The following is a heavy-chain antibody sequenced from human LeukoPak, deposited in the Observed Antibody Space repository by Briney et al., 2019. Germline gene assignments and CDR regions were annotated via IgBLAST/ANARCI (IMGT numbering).Heavy chain of an antibody. CDR1: GGTFSSYA. Sequence: SVKVSCKASGGTFSSYAISWVRQAPGQGLEWMGRIIPILGIANYAQKFQGRVTITADKSTSTAYMELRSLRSDGTAVYYCARRTGTIAVAGTEQYGVYYFDYWGQGTLVTVSS. CDR2: IIPILGIA. D-gene: IGHD6-19*01. J-gene: IGHJ4*02. V-gene: IGHV1-69*04. CDR3: ARRTGTIAVAGTEQYGVYYFDY.